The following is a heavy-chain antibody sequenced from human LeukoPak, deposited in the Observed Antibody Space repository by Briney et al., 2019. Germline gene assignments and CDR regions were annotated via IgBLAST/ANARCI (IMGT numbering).Heavy chain of an antibody. CDR1: GYTFTSYF. CDR2: INPSGGST. V-gene: IGHV1-46*01. J-gene: IGHJ4*02. Sequence: ASVTVSCKASGYTFTSYFMHWVRQAPGQGLEWMGIINPSGGSTTYEQKFQGRVTMTRDTSTSTVYMELSSLTSDDTAVYYCATEYSSASVFDYWGQGALVTVSS. CDR3: ATEYSSASVFDY. D-gene: IGHD6-6*01.